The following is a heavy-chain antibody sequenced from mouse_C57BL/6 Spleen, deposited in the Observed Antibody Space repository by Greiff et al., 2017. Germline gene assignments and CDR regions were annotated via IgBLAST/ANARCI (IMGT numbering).Heavy chain of an antibody. V-gene: IGHV14-4*01. D-gene: IGHD1-1*01. CDR3: TTGGSSWAY. CDR1: GFNIKDDY. CDR2: IDPENGDT. Sequence: VQLKESGAELVRPGASVKLSCTASGFNIKDDYMHWVKQRPEQGLEWIGWIDPENGDTEYASKFQGKATITADTSSNTAYLQLSSLTSEDTAVYYCTTGGSSWAYWGQGTLVTVSA. J-gene: IGHJ3*01.